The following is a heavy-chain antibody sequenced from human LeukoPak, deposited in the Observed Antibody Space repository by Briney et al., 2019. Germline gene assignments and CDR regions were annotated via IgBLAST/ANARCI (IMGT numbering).Heavy chain of an antibody. J-gene: IGHJ4*02. CDR1: GFTFSSYS. V-gene: IGHV3-21*01. Sequence: GGSLRLSCAASGFTFSSYSVNWVRQAPGKGLEWVSSISSSSSYIYYADSVKGRFTISRDNAKNSLYLQMNSLRAEDTAVYYCAREMTTVKIEELYYFDYWGQGTLVTVSS. D-gene: IGHD4-11*01. CDR2: ISSSSSYI. CDR3: AREMTTVKIEELYYFDY.